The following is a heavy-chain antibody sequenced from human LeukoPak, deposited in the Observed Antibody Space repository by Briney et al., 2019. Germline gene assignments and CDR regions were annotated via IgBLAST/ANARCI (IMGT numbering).Heavy chain of an antibody. CDR2: INPNSGGT. CDR1: GYTFTDYY. J-gene: IGHJ6*03. CDR3: AREYYDILTGYDPYYYMDV. D-gene: IGHD3-9*01. Sequence: GASVKVSCKASGYTFTDYYMHWVRQAPGQGLEWMGWINPNSGGTNYAQKFLGRVTMTRDTSISTAYMELSRLKSDDTAVYYCAREYYDILTGYDPYYYMDVWGKGTTVTVS. V-gene: IGHV1-2*02.